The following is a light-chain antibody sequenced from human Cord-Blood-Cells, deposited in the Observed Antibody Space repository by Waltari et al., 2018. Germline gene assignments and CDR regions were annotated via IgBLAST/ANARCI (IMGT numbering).Light chain of an antibody. CDR1: SSHVGGYTY. CDR2: DVS. V-gene: IGLV2-14*03. Sequence: QSALTQPASVSGSPGQSITISCTGTSSHVGGYTYVSWYQQHPGKAPKLMIYDVSNRPSGVSNRFSGSKSGNTASLTISGLQAEDEADYYCSSYTSSSTLEVFGGGTKLTVL. J-gene: IGLJ3*02. CDR3: SSYTSSSTLEV.